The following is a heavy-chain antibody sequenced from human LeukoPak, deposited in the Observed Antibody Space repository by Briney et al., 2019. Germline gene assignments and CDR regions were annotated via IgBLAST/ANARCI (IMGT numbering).Heavy chain of an antibody. V-gene: IGHV3-23*01. D-gene: IGHD6-13*01. J-gene: IGHJ6*02. CDR1: GFTFGGYA. Sequence: GGSLRLSCTASGFTFGGYAMSWVRQAPGKGLEWVSSISGGSEDTYYADSVKGRFTISRDNSKTTLYLQMNGLRAEDTAVYYCARTIAQYSNSWLYFYYGLDVWGQGTTVTVSS. CDR2: ISGGSEDT. CDR3: ARTIAQYSNSWLYFYYGLDV.